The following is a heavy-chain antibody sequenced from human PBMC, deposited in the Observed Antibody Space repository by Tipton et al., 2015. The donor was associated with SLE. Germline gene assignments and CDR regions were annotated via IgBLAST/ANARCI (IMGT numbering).Heavy chain of an antibody. CDR3: ASSFDY. V-gene: IGHV4-59*08. CDR2: TYYSGST. J-gene: IGHJ4*02. Sequence: TLSLTCTVSGGSISSHYWSWIRQPPGKGLEWIGYTYYSGSTNYNPSLKSRVTISVDTSKNQFSLKLSSVTAADTAVYYCASSFDYWGQGTLVTVSS. CDR1: GGSISSHY.